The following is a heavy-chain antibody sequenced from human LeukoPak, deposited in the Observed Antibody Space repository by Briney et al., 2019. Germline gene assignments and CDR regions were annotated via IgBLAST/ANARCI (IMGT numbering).Heavy chain of an antibody. V-gene: IGHV1-18*01. CDR2: ISAYNGNT. Sequence: ASVKVSCKASGYTFTSYGISWVRQAPGQGLEWMGWISAYNGNTNYAQKLQGRVTMTTDTSTSTAYMELRSLRSDDTAVYYCARVRTYYYDSSGYRRGLFDYWGQGTLVTASS. CDR3: ARVRTYYYDSSGYRRGLFDY. D-gene: IGHD3-22*01. CDR1: GYTFTSYG. J-gene: IGHJ4*02.